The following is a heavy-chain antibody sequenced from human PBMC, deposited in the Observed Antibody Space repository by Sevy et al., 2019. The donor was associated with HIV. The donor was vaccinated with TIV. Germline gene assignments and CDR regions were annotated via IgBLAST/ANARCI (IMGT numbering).Heavy chain of an antibody. CDR3: ARENYGDDSGVDY. J-gene: IGHJ4*02. V-gene: IGHV1-2*02. CDR2: INPNSGGT. D-gene: IGHD4-17*01. CDR1: GYIFTGYY. Sequence: ASVKVSCKASGYIFTGYYMHWVRQAPGQGLEWMGWINPNSGGTNYAQKFQGRVTMTRDTSISTAYMELSRLRSDDTAVYYCARENYGDDSGVDYWGQGTLVTVSS.